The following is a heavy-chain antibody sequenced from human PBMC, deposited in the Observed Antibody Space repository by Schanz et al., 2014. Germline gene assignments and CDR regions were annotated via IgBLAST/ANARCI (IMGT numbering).Heavy chain of an antibody. CDR3: ARGPDYGSGSYSSY. V-gene: IGHV3-74*01. D-gene: IGHD3-10*01. CDR1: GFIFSAFW. CDR2: ITSDGSST. J-gene: IGHJ4*02. Sequence: EVQLVESGGDLVQPGGSLRLSCAASGFIFSAFWMHWVRQAPGKGLVWVSRITSDGSSTTYADSVKGRFTLSRDNARNSLYLQMNNLRVEDTAVYYCARGPDYGSGSYSSYWGQGTLVTVSS.